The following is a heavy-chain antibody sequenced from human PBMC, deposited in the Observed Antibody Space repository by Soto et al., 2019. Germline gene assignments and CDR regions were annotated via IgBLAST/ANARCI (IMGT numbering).Heavy chain of an antibody. Sequence: QVQVMQSGAEVKKPESSVKVSCKPSGGTFNTYTVNWVRLAPGHGLEWMGRFIPILDMANYAQKFQDRVTITADRSTFTAYMELNSLTSDDTAMYYCAITYCRDNSCPRDFDFWGPGTRVTVSS. CDR2: FIPILDMA. J-gene: IGHJ4*02. CDR1: GGTFNTYT. CDR3: AITYCRDNSCPRDFDF. D-gene: IGHD2-21*01. V-gene: IGHV1-69*02.